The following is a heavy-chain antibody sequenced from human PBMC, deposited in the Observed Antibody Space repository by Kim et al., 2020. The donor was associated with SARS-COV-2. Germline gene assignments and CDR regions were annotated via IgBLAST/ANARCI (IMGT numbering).Heavy chain of an antibody. CDR1: GFTFSSYS. CDR3: ARGRGYYDSSGFYYYFDY. V-gene: IGHV3-48*02. D-gene: IGHD3-22*01. J-gene: IGHJ4*02. CDR2: ISSSTTVI. Sequence: GGSLRLSCAASGFTFSSYSMNWVRQAPGKGLEWVSYISSSTTVIYYADSVKGRFTISRDNAKNSLYLQMNSLRDEDTAVYYCARGRGYYDSSGFYYYFDYWGQGTLVSVSP.